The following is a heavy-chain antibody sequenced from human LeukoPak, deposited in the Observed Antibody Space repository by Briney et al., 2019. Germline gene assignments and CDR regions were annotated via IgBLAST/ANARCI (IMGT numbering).Heavy chain of an antibody. D-gene: IGHD4-17*01. CDR3: ARGLLGAKRTTDY. CDR2: ISISSNYI. CDR1: GFTFSRYS. V-gene: IGHV3-21*01. J-gene: IGHJ4*02. Sequence: GGSLRLSCAASGFTFSRYSMNWVRQAPGKGLEWVSSISISSNYIYYPDSLKGRFTISRDNAKNSLYLQMNSLRAEDTAVYYCARGLLGAKRTTDYWGQGTLVTVSS.